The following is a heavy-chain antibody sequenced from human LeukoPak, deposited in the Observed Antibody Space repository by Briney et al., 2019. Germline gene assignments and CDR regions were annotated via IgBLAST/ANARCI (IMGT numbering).Heavy chain of an antibody. CDR1: GGSINNYY. J-gene: IGHJ5*01. Sequence: PSETLSLTCTVSGGSINNYYWTWIRQPPGKGLEWIGYIYYTGSTNYNSSLKSRVTISVDTSKNQFSLNLSSVTAADTAMYYCARAVLATKPEHWFDSWGQGTLVTVSS. D-gene: IGHD1-14*01. CDR3: ARAVLATKPEHWFDS. V-gene: IGHV4-59*01. CDR2: IYYTGST.